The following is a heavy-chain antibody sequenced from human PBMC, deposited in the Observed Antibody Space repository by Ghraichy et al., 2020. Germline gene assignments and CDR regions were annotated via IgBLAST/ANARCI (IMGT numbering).Heavy chain of an antibody. J-gene: IGHJ3*01. CDR3: ARDPHGGYHAFDL. CDR1: GGSINSGNYY. D-gene: IGHD2-15*01. V-gene: IGHV4-31*03. CDR2: VFNSGIT. Sequence: SETLSLTCTVSGGSINSGNYYWSWIRQHPGKGLEWIGYVFNSGITYYNPSLKSRVTISVDRSTNQFSLKVTSVTAADTGVYFCARDPHGGYHAFDLWGRGTMVTVSS.